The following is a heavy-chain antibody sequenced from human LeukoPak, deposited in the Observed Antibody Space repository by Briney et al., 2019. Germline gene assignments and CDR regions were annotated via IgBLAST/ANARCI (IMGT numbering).Heavy chain of an antibody. D-gene: IGHD5-12*01. Sequence: SVKVSCKASGGTFSSYAISWVRQAPGQGLEWMGGIIPIFGTANYAQKFQGRVTITADESTSTAYMELSSLRSEDTAVYYCARAPSEWLRVDNWFDPWGQGTLVAVSS. CDR3: ARAPSEWLRVDNWFDP. CDR2: IIPIFGTA. V-gene: IGHV1-69*01. J-gene: IGHJ5*02. CDR1: GGTFSSYA.